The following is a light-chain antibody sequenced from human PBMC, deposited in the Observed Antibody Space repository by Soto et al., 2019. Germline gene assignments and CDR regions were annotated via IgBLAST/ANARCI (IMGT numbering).Light chain of an antibody. CDR2: DPS. Sequence: EIVLTQSAGTLSLSPGESATLSCRASQSVXSYFGWDQRKPGQATRLLIXDPSNRATGIPARFSGSGSGRDFTLTISSLEPEEFALYYCQQRSNWPTITFGQGTRLEIK. CDR1: QSVXSY. V-gene: IGKV3-11*02. J-gene: IGKJ5*01. CDR3: QQRSNWPTIT.